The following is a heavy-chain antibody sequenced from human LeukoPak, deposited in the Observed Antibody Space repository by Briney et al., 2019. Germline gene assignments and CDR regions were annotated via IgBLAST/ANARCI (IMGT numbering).Heavy chain of an antibody. Sequence: PSETLSLTCAVYGGSFSGYYWSWIRQPPGKGLEWLGEINHSGSTNYNPSLKSRVTISVDTSKNQFSLKLSSVTAAGTAVYYCARVGAVAGTLAGDYWGQGTLVTVSS. J-gene: IGHJ4*02. CDR1: GGSFSGYY. D-gene: IGHD6-19*01. CDR2: INHSGST. CDR3: ARVGAVAGTLAGDY. V-gene: IGHV4-34*01.